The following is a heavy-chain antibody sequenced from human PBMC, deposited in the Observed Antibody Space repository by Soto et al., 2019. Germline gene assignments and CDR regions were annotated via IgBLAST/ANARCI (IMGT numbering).Heavy chain of an antibody. CDR2: ISGSGGST. CDR1: GFTFSSYA. Sequence: GGSLRLSCAASGFTFSSYAMSWVRQAPGKGLEWVSAISGSGGSTYYADSVKGRFTISRDNSKNTLYLQMNSLRAEDTAVYYCAKDSAFVLLWFGEPHWFDPWGQGTLVTVS. D-gene: IGHD3-10*01. CDR3: AKDSAFVLLWFGEPHWFDP. V-gene: IGHV3-23*01. J-gene: IGHJ5*02.